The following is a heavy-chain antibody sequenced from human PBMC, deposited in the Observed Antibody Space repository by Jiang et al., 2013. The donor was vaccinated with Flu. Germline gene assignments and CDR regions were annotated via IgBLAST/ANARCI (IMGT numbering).Heavy chain of an antibody. CDR1: GYTFVGYY. V-gene: IGHV1-2*02. D-gene: IGHD3-10*01. CDR3: ARDLEYYFDSGNF. J-gene: IGHJ4*02. Sequence: SGAEVKKPGASVKVSCEASGYTFVGYYMHWVRHAPGQGLEWMGWINPNNGDTNYAQKFQGRVTMTRDTSVTTAYLELSRLTYDDTAVYYCARDLEYYFDSGNFWGQGTLVTVST. CDR2: INPNNGDT.